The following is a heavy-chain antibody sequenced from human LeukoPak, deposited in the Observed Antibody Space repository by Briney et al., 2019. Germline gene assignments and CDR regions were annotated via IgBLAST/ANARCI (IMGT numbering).Heavy chain of an antibody. CDR1: GFXFSSYW. J-gene: IGHJ4*02. CDR2: IKQDGSEI. Sequence: GGSLRLSCAASGFXFSSYWMSWVRQAPGKGLEWVANIKQDGSEIYYVDSVKGRFTISRDNAKNSLYLQMNSLRVEDTAVYYCATLLRRSPFDYWGQGTLATVSS. CDR3: ATLLRRSPFDY. V-gene: IGHV3-7*05.